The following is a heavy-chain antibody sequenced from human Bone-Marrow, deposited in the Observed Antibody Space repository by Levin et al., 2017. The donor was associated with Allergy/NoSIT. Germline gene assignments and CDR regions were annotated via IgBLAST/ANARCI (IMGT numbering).Heavy chain of an antibody. V-gene: IGHV1-8*01. CDR3: ARMASDCSSTSCSAGNWFDP. CDR2: MNPNSGKT. J-gene: IGHJ5*02. CDR1: GYTFSSYD. Sequence: GASVKVSCKASGYTFSSYDINWVRQATGQGLEWMGWMNPNSGKTDYAQKFQGRVSMTGDTSISTAYMELTSLRSEDPAVYYWARMASDCSSTSCSAGNWFDPWGQGTLVTVSS. D-gene: IGHD2-2*01.